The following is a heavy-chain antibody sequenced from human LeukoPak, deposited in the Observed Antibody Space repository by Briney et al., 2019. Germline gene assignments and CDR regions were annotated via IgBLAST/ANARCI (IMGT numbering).Heavy chain of an antibody. J-gene: IGHJ6*02. CDR3: ARDDFEYSVHYGMDV. Sequence: SEPLSLTCSVSGGSISTYYWSWIRQPAGKGLEWIGRVHRSGNANYNPSLQSRVTMSVDTSKNQISLRLRSVTAADTAVYYCARDDFEYSVHYGMDVWGQGTAVSVSS. CDR1: GGSISTYY. D-gene: IGHD3-9*01. CDR2: VHRSGNA. V-gene: IGHV4-4*07.